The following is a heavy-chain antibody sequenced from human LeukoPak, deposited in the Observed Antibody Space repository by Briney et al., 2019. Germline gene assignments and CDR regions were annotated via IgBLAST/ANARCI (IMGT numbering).Heavy chain of an antibody. CDR3: TRGGEYSSEYNWFDP. V-gene: IGHV4-59*11. Sequence: SETLSLTCIVSGGSLSTHYWNRVRQPPGEGLEWIGYMRYNGSTNYNPSLKSRVIISMDPTKNQLSLKLTSVTAADTAVYYCTRGGEYSSEYNWFDPWGQGTLVTVSS. J-gene: IGHJ5*02. CDR1: GGSLSTHY. D-gene: IGHD6-25*01. CDR2: MRYNGST.